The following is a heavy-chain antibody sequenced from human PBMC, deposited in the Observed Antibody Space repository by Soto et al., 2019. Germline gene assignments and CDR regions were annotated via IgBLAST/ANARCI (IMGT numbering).Heavy chain of an antibody. V-gene: IGHV3-30*18. CDR2: ISYDGSNK. D-gene: IGHD6-13*01. CDR3: AKVAAAGAMDV. J-gene: IGHJ6*02. Sequence: VGSLRLSCAASGFTFSSYGMHWVRQAPGKGLEWVAVISYDGSNKYYADSVKGRFTISRDNSKNTLYLQMNSLRAEDTAVYYCAKVAAAGAMDVWDQGTTVTVSS. CDR1: GFTFSSYG.